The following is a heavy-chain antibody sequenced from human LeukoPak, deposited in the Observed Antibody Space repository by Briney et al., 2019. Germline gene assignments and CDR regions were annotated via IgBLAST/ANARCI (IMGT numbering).Heavy chain of an antibody. CDR2: IYSGGST. Sequence: GGSLRLSCAASGFTVSSNYMSWVRQAPGKGLEWVSVIYSGGSTYYADSVKGRFTISRDNSKNTLYLQMNSLRAEDTAVYYCARDFPWGGSYPGEDYWGQGTLVTVSS. CDR1: GFTVSSNY. D-gene: IGHD1-26*01. CDR3: ARDFPWGGSYPGEDY. V-gene: IGHV3-53*01. J-gene: IGHJ4*02.